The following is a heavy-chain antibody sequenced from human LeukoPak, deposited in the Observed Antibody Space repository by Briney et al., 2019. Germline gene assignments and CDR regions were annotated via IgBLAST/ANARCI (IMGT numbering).Heavy chain of an antibody. J-gene: IGHJ4*02. Sequence: PSETLSLTCTVSGGSISSSSYYWGWIRQPPGKGLEWIGSIYYSGSTNYNPSLKSRVTISVDTSKNQFSLKLSSVTAADTAVYYCARVRPYSSSRDVPYFDYWGQGTLVTVSS. CDR3: ARVRPYSSSRDVPYFDY. D-gene: IGHD6-13*01. CDR2: IYYSGST. V-gene: IGHV4-39*07. CDR1: GGSISSSSYY.